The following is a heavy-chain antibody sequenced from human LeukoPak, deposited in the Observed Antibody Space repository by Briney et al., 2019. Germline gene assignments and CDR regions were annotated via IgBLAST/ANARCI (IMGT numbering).Heavy chain of an antibody. CDR1: GFTFSSYA. D-gene: IGHD6-13*01. CDR2: ISSSSSSYI. J-gene: IGHJ4*02. V-gene: IGHV3-21*01. Sequence: KTGGSLRLSCAASGFTFSSYAMSWVRQAPGKGLEWVSSISSSSSSYIYYADSVKGRFTISRDNAKNSLYLQMNSLRAEDTAVYYCARDASPQQQLVAFDYWGQGTPVTVSS. CDR3: ARDASPQQQLVAFDY.